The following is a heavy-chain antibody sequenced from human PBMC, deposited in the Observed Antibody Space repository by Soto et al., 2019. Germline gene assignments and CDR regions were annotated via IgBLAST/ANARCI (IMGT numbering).Heavy chain of an antibody. CDR3: ARARRPGLSYFDY. J-gene: IGHJ4*02. Sequence: SETLSLTCTVSGGSISSGGYYWSWIRQHPGKGLEWIGYIYYSGSTYYNPSLKSRVTISVDTSKNQFSLKLSSVTAADTAVYYCARARRPGLSYFDYWGQGTLVTVSS. CDR1: GGSISSGGYY. V-gene: IGHV4-31*03. CDR2: IYYSGST.